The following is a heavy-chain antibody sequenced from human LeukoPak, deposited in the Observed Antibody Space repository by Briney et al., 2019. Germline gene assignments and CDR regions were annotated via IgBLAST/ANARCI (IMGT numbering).Heavy chain of an antibody. CDR1: GFTFDDYG. D-gene: IGHD3-3*01. CDR2: INWNGGRT. Sequence: GGSLRLSCAAFGFTFDDYGMSWVRQAPGKGLEWVSGINWNGGRTGYADPVKGRFTISRDNAKNSLYLQMNSLRAEDTAVYYCARDGVLGTIFGGTTSGFDYWGQGTLVTVSS. V-gene: IGHV3-20*04. CDR3: ARDGVLGTIFGGTTSGFDY. J-gene: IGHJ4*02.